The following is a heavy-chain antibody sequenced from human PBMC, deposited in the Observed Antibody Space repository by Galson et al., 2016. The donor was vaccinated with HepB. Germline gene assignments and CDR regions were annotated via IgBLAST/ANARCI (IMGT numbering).Heavy chain of an antibody. Sequence: SLRLSCAGSGFTFSSYAMNWVRQAPGKGLEWVSSIRDGDGRTLYADSVKGRFTISRYNSKNTLSLQMNSLRAEDTAIYYCAKISLGGYSSGWGGSFDIWGQGTKVTVSS. J-gene: IGHJ3*02. CDR3: AKISLGGYSSGWGGSFDI. CDR1: GFTFSSYA. CDR2: IRDGDGRT. V-gene: IGHV3-23*01. D-gene: IGHD6-19*01.